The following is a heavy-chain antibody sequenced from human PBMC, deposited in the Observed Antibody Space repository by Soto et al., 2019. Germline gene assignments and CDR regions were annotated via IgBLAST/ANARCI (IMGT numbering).Heavy chain of an antibody. CDR3: ARGLNVYYFDY. J-gene: IGHJ4*02. CDR2: INAGNGNT. D-gene: IGHD3-16*01. Sequence: QVQLVQSGAEVKKPGASVKVSCKASGYTFTNYGIHWVRQAPGQRLEWMGWINAGNGNTKYSQKFQGRVTITRDTSASTAYTELSSLRSEDTAVDYCARGLNVYYFDYWGQGTLGTVSS. V-gene: IGHV1-3*01. CDR1: GYTFTNYG.